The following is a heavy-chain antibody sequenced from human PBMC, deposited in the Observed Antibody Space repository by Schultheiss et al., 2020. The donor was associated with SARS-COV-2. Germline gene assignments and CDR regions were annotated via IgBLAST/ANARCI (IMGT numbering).Heavy chain of an antibody. CDR1: GFTFSSYG. D-gene: IGHD3-10*01. Sequence: GGSLRLSCAASGFTFSSYGMHWVRQAPGKGLEWVAVISYDGSNKYYADSVKGRFTISRDNSKNTLFLQMNSLRAEDTAVYYCARQHFTMVRGVTNYYYYGMDVWGQGTTVTVSS. V-gene: IGHV3-30*03. J-gene: IGHJ6*02. CDR3: ARQHFTMVRGVTNYYYYGMDV. CDR2: ISYDGSNK.